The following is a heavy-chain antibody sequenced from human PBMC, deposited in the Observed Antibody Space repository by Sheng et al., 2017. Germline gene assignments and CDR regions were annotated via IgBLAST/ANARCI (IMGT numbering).Heavy chain of an antibody. Sequence: QVQLVQSGAEVKKPGSSVKVSCRASGGTFSSNGISWVRQAPGQGLEWMGGIIPIFVTANYAQKFQGRVTNTADESTSTAYMELSSLRSDDTAVYYCARDRGAKDAFDIWGQGTMVTVSS. V-gene: IGHV1-69*13. J-gene: IGHJ3*02. D-gene: IGHD1-26*01. CDR2: IIPIFVTA. CDR3: ARDRGAKDAFDI. CDR1: GGTFSSNG.